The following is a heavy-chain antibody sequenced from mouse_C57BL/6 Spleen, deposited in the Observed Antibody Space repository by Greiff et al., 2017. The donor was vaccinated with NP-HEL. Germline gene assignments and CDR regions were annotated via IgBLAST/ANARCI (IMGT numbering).Heavy chain of an antibody. J-gene: IGHJ4*01. Sequence: EVQLQESGPGLVKPSQSLSLTCSVTGYSITSGYYWNWIRQFPGNKLEWMGYISYDGSNNYNPSLKNRISITRDTSKNQFFLKLNSVTTEDTATYYCARGGGLRVPYYAMDYWGQGTSVTVSS. CDR3: ARGGGLRVPYYAMDY. D-gene: IGHD2-4*01. CDR1: GYSITSGYY. CDR2: ISYDGSN. V-gene: IGHV3-6*01.